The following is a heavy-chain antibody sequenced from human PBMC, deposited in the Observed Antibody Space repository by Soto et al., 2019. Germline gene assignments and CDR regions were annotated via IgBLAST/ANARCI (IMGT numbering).Heavy chain of an antibody. V-gene: IGHV3-30*18. CDR1: GFSLSSYA. CDR3: AKDRRDGDFMHILVVDF. D-gene: IGHD2-15*01. CDR2: MSYDETKK. Sequence: QVRLVESGGGVVQPGGSLRLSCATSGFSLSSYAMHWVRQAPGKGLEWVALMSYDETKKYDADSVKGRFTISRATSKNTVFLQMNNLRVEDTAVYYCAKDRRDGDFMHILVVDFWGQGALVTVSS. J-gene: IGHJ4*02.